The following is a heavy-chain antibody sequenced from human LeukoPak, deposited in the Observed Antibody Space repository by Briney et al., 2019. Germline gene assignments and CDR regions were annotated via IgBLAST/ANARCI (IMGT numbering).Heavy chain of an antibody. CDR1: GFTFSSYA. D-gene: IGHD3-22*01. Sequence: GGSLRLSCAASGFTFSSYAMSWVRQPPGKGLEGVSVISGCGGSTNYADPVKGRFTISRDNSKNTLYLQMNSLRAEDTAVYYCAKDGVDYYESSGYYSAPNWFDPWGQGTLVTVSS. J-gene: IGHJ5*02. V-gene: IGHV3-23*01. CDR2: ISGCGGST. CDR3: AKDGVDYYESSGYYSAPNWFDP.